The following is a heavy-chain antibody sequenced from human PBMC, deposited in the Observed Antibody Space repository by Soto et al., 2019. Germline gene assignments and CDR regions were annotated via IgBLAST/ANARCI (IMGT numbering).Heavy chain of an antibody. CDR1: GYTFPSYY. V-gene: IGHV1-46*03. Sequence: ASVKVSCKASGYTFPSYYMHWVRQAPGQGLEWMGIINPSGGSTSYAQKFQGRVTMTRDTSTSTVYMELSSLRSEDTAVYYCARIFGWYGYFDYWGQGTLVTVSS. D-gene: IGHD6-19*01. CDR2: INPSGGST. J-gene: IGHJ4*02. CDR3: ARIFGWYGYFDY.